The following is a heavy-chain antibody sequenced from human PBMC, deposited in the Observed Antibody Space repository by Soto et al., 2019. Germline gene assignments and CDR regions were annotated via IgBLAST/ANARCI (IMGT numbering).Heavy chain of an antibody. CDR3: ARGYDSSGYWFDP. CDR2: IYYSGST. J-gene: IGHJ5*02. CDR1: GGSISSGGYY. V-gene: IGHV4-31*03. D-gene: IGHD3-22*01. Sequence: SETLSLTCTVSGGSISSGGYYWSWIRQHPGKGLEWIGYIYYSGSTYYNPSLKSRVTISVDTSKNQFSLKLSSVTAADTAVYYCARGYDSSGYWFDPWGQGTLVTVSS.